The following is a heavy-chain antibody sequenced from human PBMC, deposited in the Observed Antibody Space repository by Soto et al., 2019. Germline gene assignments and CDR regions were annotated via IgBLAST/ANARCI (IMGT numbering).Heavy chain of an antibody. CDR1: GGSFSGYC. J-gene: IGHJ4*02. D-gene: IGHD3-22*01. V-gene: IGHV4-31*11. CDR3: ARVNYYDSSGYYYGFDY. Sequence: PSETLSLTCAVYGGSFSGYCWSWIRQHPGKGLEWIGYIYYSGSTYYNPSLKSRVTISVDTSKNQFSLKLSSVTAADTAVYYCARVNYYDSSGYYYGFDYWGQGTLVTVSS. CDR2: IYYSGST.